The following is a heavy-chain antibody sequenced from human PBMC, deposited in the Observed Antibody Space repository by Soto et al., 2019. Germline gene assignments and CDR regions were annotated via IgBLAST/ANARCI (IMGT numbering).Heavy chain of an antibody. D-gene: IGHD2-21*02. CDR1: GFTFSSYS. J-gene: IGHJ3*02. CDR3: AKVTRNWYSDAFDI. CDR2: ISSSSSYI. Sequence: GGSLRLSCAASGFTFSSYSMNWVRQAPGKGLEWVSSISSSSSYIYYADSVKGRFTISRDNAKNTLYLQMNSLRAEDTAVYYCAKVTRNWYSDAFDIWGQGTMVTVSS. V-gene: IGHV3-21*01.